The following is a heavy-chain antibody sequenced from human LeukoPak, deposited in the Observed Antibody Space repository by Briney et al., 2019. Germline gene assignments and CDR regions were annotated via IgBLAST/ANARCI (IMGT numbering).Heavy chain of an antibody. CDR3: ARRIRYCSSTSCSDDASDI. CDR2: IIPIFGTA. V-gene: IGHV1-69*13. CDR1: GGTFSSYA. D-gene: IGHD2-2*01. Sequence: GASVKVSCKACGGTFSSYAISWVRQAPGQGLEWMGGIIPIFGTANYAQKFQGRVTITADESTSTAYMELSSLRSEDTAVYYCARRIRYCSSTSCSDDASDIWGQGTMATVSS. J-gene: IGHJ3*02.